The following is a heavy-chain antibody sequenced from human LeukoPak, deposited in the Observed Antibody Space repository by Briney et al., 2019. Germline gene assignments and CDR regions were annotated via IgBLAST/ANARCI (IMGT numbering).Heavy chain of an antibody. D-gene: IGHD2-2*01. CDR3: ASASPAADY. CDR1: GFTFSRFW. CDR2: INQAGSEK. V-gene: IGHV3-7*01. J-gene: IGHJ4*02. Sequence: GGSLRLSCAASGFTFSRFWMSWVRQAPGKGLEWVANINQAGSEKYYVDSVKGRFTISRDNAKNSLYLLMNSLRAEDTAVYYYASASPAADYWGQGTLVTVSS.